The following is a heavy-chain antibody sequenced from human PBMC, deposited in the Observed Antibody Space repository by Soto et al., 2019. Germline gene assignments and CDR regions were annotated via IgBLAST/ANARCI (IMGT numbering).Heavy chain of an antibody. CDR3: ARDYYVSRTIFGVVPHYGMDV. V-gene: IGHV1-2*02. J-gene: IGHJ6*02. CDR1: GYTFTGYY. D-gene: IGHD3-3*01. Sequence: ASVKVSCKASGYTFTGYYMHWVRQAPGQGLEWMGWINPNSGGTNYAQKFQGRVTMTRDTSISTAYMELSRLRSDDTAVYYCARDYYVSRTIFGVVPHYGMDVWGQGTTVTVSS. CDR2: INPNSGGT.